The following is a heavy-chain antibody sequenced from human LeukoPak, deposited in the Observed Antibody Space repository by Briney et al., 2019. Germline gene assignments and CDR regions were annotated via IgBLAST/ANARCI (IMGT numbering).Heavy chain of an antibody. CDR2: ISGSGGST. V-gene: IGHV3-23*01. Sequence: GGSLRLSCAASGFTFSSYAMSWVRQAPGKGLEWVSAISGSGGSTYYADSVKGRFTISRDNSKNTLYLQMNSLRAEDTAVYYCAKDMNYDILTGYTDAFDIWGQGTMVTVSS. D-gene: IGHD3-9*01. J-gene: IGHJ3*02. CDR1: GFTFSSYA. CDR3: AKDMNYDILTGYTDAFDI.